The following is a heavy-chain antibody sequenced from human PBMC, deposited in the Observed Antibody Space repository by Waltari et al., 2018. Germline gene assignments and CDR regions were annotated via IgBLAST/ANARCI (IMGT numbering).Heavy chain of an antibody. J-gene: IGHJ4*02. CDR1: GFTFSSYA. CDR3: AKGNTCFDY. CDR2: ISGSGDTT. V-gene: IGHV3-23*01. Sequence: EVQLLESGGGLLQPGGSLRLSCAASGFTFSSYAMSWVRQAPGKGLEWVSSISGSGDTTYYADSVKGRFTISRDNSKNTLYLQMNSLRAEVTAVYYCAKGNTCFDYWGQGTLVTVSS. D-gene: IGHD2-2*02.